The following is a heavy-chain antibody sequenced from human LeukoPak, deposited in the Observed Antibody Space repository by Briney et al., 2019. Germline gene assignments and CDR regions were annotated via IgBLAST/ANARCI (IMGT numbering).Heavy chain of an antibody. V-gene: IGHV4-59*04. Sequence: SGPTLVKPSETLSLTCTVSGGSISSYYWSWIRQPPGKGLEWIGYIYYSGSTYYNPSLRSRVIISVDTSKNQFSLKLASVTAADTALYYCADAVAGMGNFGCWGQGTLVTVSS. CDR2: IYYSGST. J-gene: IGHJ4*02. CDR3: ADAVAGMGNFGC. CDR1: GGSISSYY. D-gene: IGHD6-19*01.